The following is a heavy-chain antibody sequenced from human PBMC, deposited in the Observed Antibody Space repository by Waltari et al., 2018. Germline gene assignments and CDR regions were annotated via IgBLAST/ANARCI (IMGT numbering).Heavy chain of an antibody. V-gene: IGHV1-69*10. CDR1: GGTFSSYA. J-gene: IGHJ3*02. CDR2: MIPIIGIA. CDR3: ARDGGGYPVAFAI. Sequence: QVQLVQSGAEVKKPGSSVKVSCKASGGTFSSYAISWVRQARGQGLGWMGGMIPIIGIANYAQKSQGRVTITAAKSTSTAYMELSSLRSEDTAVYYWARDGGGYPVAFAIWGQGTMVTVSS. D-gene: IGHD1-26*01.